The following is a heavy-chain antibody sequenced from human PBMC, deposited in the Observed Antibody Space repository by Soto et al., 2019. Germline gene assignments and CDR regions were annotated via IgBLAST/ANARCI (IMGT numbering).Heavy chain of an antibody. CDR2: IRSKAYGGTP. CDR1: GFTFVNYV. V-gene: IGHV3-49*03. D-gene: IGHD3-9*01. J-gene: IGHJ4*02. Sequence: GGSLRLSCTSSGFTFVNYVMGWFRQAPGKGLEWVGFIRSKAYGGTPEYAASVKGRFTISRDDSNSIAYLHMSSLKTEDTAVYFCTRGGDPVYYYFDYWGQGTLVTVSS. CDR3: TRGGDPVYYYFDY.